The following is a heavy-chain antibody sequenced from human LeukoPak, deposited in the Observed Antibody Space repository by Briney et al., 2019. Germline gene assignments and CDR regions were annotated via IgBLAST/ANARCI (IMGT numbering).Heavy chain of an antibody. Sequence: SETLSLTCAVYGGSFSGYYWSWIRQPPGKGLEWSGEINHSGSTNYNPSLKSRVTISVDPSKNQFSLKLSSVTAADTAVYYCARGSDYYGSGSYYNYWGQGTLVTVSS. CDR1: GGSFSGYY. D-gene: IGHD3-10*01. J-gene: IGHJ4*02. CDR2: INHSGST. CDR3: ARGSDYYGSGSYYNY. V-gene: IGHV4-34*01.